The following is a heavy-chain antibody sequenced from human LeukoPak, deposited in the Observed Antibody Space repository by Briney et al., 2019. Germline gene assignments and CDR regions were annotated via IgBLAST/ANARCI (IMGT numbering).Heavy chain of an antibody. Sequence: SETLSLTCTVSGDSISNYYWSWIRQPPGKGLEWIGYIYYSVSTNYNPSLESRVTISVDTSKNQFSLKLSSVTAADTAVYYCARSHGPYYFDYWGQGTLVTVSS. V-gene: IGHV4-59*01. CDR1: GDSISNYY. CDR2: IYYSVST. J-gene: IGHJ4*02. CDR3: ARSHGPYYFDY.